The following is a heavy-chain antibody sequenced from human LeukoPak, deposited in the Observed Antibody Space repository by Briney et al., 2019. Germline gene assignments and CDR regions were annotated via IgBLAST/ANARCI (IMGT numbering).Heavy chain of an antibody. J-gene: IGHJ4*02. CDR1: GFTFSNYG. CDR2: ISSDGNAK. CDR3: AKGLYYSN. Sequence: GGSLRLSCAASGFTFSNYGLHWVRQAPGKGLEWVAVISSDGNAKYYADSVKGRFTVSRDDSKNTVYLEMDSLRTEDTAVYYCAKGLYYSNWGQGSLVTVSS. V-gene: IGHV3-30*18. D-gene: IGHD3-10*01.